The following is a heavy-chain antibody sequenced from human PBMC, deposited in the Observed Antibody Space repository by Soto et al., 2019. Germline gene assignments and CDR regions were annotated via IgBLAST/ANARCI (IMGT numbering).Heavy chain of an antibody. J-gene: IGHJ4*02. V-gene: IGHV5-51*01. Sequence: PGESLKISCKGSGYTFTSYWIGWLRQMPGKGLEWMGIIYPGDSDTRYSPSFQGQVTISADKSISTTYLQWSSLKASDTAMYYCARHPKYFTGYRYFDYWGQGALVTVSS. CDR2: IYPGDSDT. CDR3: ARHPKYFTGYRYFDY. CDR1: GYTFTSYW. D-gene: IGHD5-12*01.